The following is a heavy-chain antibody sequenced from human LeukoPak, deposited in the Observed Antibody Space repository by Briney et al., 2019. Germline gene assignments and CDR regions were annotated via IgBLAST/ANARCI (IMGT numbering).Heavy chain of an antibody. CDR1: EFTFTHYA. D-gene: IGHD6-6*01. V-gene: IGHV3-30*09. CDR3: ARSLSISSSRYFDP. Sequence: PGRSLRLSCVASEFTFTHYAIHWVRQAPGRGLEWVAGISYDGSNKYYADSVKGRFAISSDNSKNTLYLQMNSLRAEDTAVFYCARSLSISSSRYFDPWGQGTLVTVSS. CDR2: ISYDGSNK. J-gene: IGHJ5*02.